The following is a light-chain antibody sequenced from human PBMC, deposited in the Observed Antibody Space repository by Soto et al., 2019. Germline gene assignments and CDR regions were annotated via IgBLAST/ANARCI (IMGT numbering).Light chain of an antibody. CDR1: SSDVGTYNL. J-gene: IGLJ3*02. CDR3: CAYAGSSTWV. Sequence: QSVLTQPASVSGSPGQSITISCTGTSSDVGTYNLVSWYRQHPGKAPKLMIYEDSKRPSGVSNRFSGSKSGNTASLTISGLQAEDEADYYCCAYAGSSTWVFGGGTKLPS. CDR2: EDS. V-gene: IGLV2-23*01.